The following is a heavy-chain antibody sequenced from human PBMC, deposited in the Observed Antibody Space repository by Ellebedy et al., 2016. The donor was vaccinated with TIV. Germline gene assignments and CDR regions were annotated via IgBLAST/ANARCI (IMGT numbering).Heavy chain of an antibody. CDR3: ARGLGRGYYFDS. CDR1: GFTVSSKY. V-gene: IGHV3-66*01. CDR2: IFGDDYT. D-gene: IGHD7-27*01. Sequence: GESLKISCAASGFTVSSKYMSWVRQAPGKGLEWGSIIFGDDYTYYADSVKGRFTISRDKSNNTVHLQLNSLRADDTAVYFCARGLGRGYYFDSWGQGTPVSVSS. J-gene: IGHJ4*02.